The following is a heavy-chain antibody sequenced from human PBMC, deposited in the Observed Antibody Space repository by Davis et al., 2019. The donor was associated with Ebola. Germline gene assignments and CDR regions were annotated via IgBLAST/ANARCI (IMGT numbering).Heavy chain of an antibody. CDR3: ARGRSTIFGVVYYYYGMDV. J-gene: IGHJ6*02. V-gene: IGHV4-4*02. D-gene: IGHD3-3*01. Sequence: MPGGSLRLSCAVSGDSISSSNWWSWVRQPSGKGLEWIGEISQSGSTNYNPSLKSRVTISVDKSKNQFSLKLSSVTAADTAVYYCARGRSTIFGVVYYYYGMDVWGQGTTVTVSS. CDR2: ISQSGST. CDR1: GDSISSSNW.